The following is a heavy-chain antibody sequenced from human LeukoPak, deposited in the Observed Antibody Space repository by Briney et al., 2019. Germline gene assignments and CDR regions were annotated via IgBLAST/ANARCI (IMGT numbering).Heavy chain of an antibody. D-gene: IGHD2-15*01. V-gene: IGHV1-2*02. CDR3: ARGAGNIVVVVAAASEAGIY. CDR2: ISPNSGGT. Sequence: ASVKVSCKASGYTFTGYYMHWVRQAPGQGLEWMGWISPNSGGTNYAQKFQGRVTMTRDTSISTAYMELSRLRSDDTAVYYCARGAGNIVVVVAAASEAGIYWGQGTLVTVSS. J-gene: IGHJ4*02. CDR1: GYTFTGYY.